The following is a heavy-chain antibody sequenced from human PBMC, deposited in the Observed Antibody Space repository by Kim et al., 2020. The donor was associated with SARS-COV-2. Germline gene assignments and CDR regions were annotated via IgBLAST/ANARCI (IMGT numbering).Heavy chain of an antibody. V-gene: IGHV1-3*01. CDR3: ARESTTGDFDY. CDR2: INAGNGNT. Sequence: ASVQVSCKASGYTFTSYAMHWVRQAPGQRLEWMGWINAGNGNTKYSQKFQGRVTITRDTSASTAYMELSSLRSEDTAVYYCARESTTGDFDYWGQGTLVTDSS. J-gene: IGHJ4*02. D-gene: IGHD5-12*01. CDR1: GYTFTSYA.